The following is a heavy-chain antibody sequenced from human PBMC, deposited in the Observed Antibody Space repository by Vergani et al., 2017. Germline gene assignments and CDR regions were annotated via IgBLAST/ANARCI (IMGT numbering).Heavy chain of an antibody. CDR1: GFSFNSYW. D-gene: IGHD3-22*01. CDR3: AKTSLVVIKGYFDY. Sequence: DVHLAESGGGFFQPGGSLRLSCSASGFSFNSYWMHWVRQVPGKGLLWVSRIKSDGSITAYADSVKGRFTISRDNAQNTLYLQMNSLKAGDTAVYYCAKTSLVVIKGYFDYWGQGTLVTVSS. J-gene: IGHJ4*02. V-gene: IGHV3-74*03. CDR2: IKSDGSIT.